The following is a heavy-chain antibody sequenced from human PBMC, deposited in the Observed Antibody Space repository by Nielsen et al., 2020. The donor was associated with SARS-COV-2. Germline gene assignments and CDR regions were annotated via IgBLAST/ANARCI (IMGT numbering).Heavy chain of an antibody. Sequence: SETLSLTCTVSGGSISSGSYYWSWIRQPPGKGLEWIGEVSHSGSTNTNPSLKSRVTISVDTSKSQFSLKLRSVTAADTAVYYCARDGASGRFYDWLSHFDLWGRGTLVTVSS. D-gene: IGHD3-3*01. V-gene: IGHV4-39*07. J-gene: IGHJ2*01. CDR2: VSHSGST. CDR3: ARDGASGRFYDWLSHFDL. CDR1: GGSISSGSYY.